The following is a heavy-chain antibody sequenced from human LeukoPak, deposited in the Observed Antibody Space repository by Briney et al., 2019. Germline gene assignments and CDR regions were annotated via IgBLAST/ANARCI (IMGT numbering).Heavy chain of an antibody. CDR3: ARGLGGGGYSSSWYSLDYYYYYMDV. V-gene: IGHV4-34*01. CDR2: INHSGST. J-gene: IGHJ6*03. D-gene: IGHD6-13*01. CDR1: GGSFSGYY. Sequence: SETLSLTCAVYGGSFSGYYWSWIRQPPGKGLEWIGEINHSGSTNYNPSLKSRVTISVDTSKNQFSLKLSSVTAADTAVYYCARGLGGGGYSSSWYSLDYYYYYMDVWGKGPRSPSP.